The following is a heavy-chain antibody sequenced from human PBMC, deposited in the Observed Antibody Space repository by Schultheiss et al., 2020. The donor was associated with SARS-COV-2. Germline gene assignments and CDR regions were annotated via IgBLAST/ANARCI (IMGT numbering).Heavy chain of an antibody. J-gene: IGHJ3*02. CDR3: AREIGCSGGSCYDAFDI. V-gene: IGHV4-31*03. Sequence: SQTLSLTCTVSGGSISSSSYYWGWIRQPPGKGLEWIGYIYYSGSTYYNPSLKSRVTISVDTSKNQFSLKLNSVTAADTAVYYCAREIGCSGGSCYDAFDIWGQGTMVTVSS. D-gene: IGHD2-15*01. CDR2: IYYSGST. CDR1: GGSISSSSYY.